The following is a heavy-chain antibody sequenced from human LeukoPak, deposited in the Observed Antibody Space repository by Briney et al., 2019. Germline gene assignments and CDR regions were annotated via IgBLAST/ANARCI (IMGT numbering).Heavy chain of an antibody. V-gene: IGHV3-74*01. CDR2: ISPTGSTT. Sequence: GGSLRLSCAASGFTFTSYAMSWARQPPGKGLVWVSRISPTGSTTSYADSVKGRFTVSRDNAKNTLYLQVNNLRAEDTAVYYCARGPNSNWSGLDFWGQGTLLTVSS. CDR1: GFTFTSYA. D-gene: IGHD6-6*01. CDR3: ARGPNSNWSGLDF. J-gene: IGHJ4*02.